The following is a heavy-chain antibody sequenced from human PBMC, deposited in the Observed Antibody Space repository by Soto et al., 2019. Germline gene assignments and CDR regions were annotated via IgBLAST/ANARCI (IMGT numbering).Heavy chain of an antibody. CDR3: ARGIVVVPAEGYYFDY. J-gene: IGHJ4*02. V-gene: IGHV3-21*01. Sequence: EVQLVESGGGLVKPGGSLRLSCAASGFTFSSYSMNWVRQAPWKGLEWVSSISSSSSYIYYADSVKGRFTISRDNAKNSLYLQMNSLRAEDTAVYYCARGIVVVPAEGYYFDYWGQGTLVTVSS. CDR2: ISSSSSYI. CDR1: GFTFSSYS. D-gene: IGHD2-2*01.